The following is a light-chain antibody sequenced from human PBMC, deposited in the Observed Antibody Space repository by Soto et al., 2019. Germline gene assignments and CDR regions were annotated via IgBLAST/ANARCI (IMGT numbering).Light chain of an antibody. CDR1: SGHSNYA. V-gene: IGLV4-69*01. J-gene: IGLJ2*01. CDR3: QTWGSGIMV. Sequence: QLVLTQSPSASASLGASVKLTCTLSSGHSNYAIAWHQQQSEKVPRYLMKLNSDGSHSKGDGIPDRFSGSSSGAERYLNISSIQSEDEADYYCQTWGSGIMVVGGGTKLTVL. CDR2: LNSDGSH.